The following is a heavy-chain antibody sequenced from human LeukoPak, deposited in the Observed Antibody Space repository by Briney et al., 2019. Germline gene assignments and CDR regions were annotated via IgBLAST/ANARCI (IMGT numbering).Heavy chain of an antibody. D-gene: IGHD3-22*01. CDR3: ARVRIYVDPYYSDSIDYRGDY. Sequence: SETLSLTCTVSGGSISSSSYYWGWIRQPPGKGLECIGYIYYTGSTDYNPSLKSRVTMSVDTSKNQFSLKLSSVTAADTAVYYCARVRIYVDPYYSDSIDYRGDYWGQGTLVTVSS. J-gene: IGHJ4*02. CDR2: IYYTGST. V-gene: IGHV4-30-4*08. CDR1: GGSISSSSYY.